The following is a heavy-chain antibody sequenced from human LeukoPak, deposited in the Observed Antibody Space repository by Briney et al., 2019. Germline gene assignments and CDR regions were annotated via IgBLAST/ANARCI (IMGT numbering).Heavy chain of an antibody. J-gene: IGHJ4*02. CDR3: ARRTILTGSDY. CDR2: VFYAGYT. Sequence: SETLSLTCTVSGGSINNYYWSWVRQPPGKGLEWIGYVFYAGYTHYNPSLKSRVTISVDTSKNQFSLKLSSVTAADTAVYYCARRTILTGSDYWGQGTLVTVSS. V-gene: IGHV4-59*08. CDR1: GGSINNYY. D-gene: IGHD3-9*01.